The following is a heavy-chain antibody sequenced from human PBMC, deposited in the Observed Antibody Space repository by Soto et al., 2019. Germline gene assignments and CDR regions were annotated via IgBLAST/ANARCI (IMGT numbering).Heavy chain of an antibody. CDR3: AKDHYRLSYDFWSGYYSGGDYYYGMDV. D-gene: IGHD3-3*01. CDR1: GFTFSSYA. Sequence: GGSLRLSCAASGFTFSSYAMSWVRQAPGKGLEWVSAISGSGGSTYYADSVKGRFTISRDNSKNTLYLQMNSLRAEDTAVYYCAKDHYRLSYDFWSGYYSGGDYYYGMDVWGQGTTVTVSS. CDR2: ISGSGGST. J-gene: IGHJ6*02. V-gene: IGHV3-23*01.